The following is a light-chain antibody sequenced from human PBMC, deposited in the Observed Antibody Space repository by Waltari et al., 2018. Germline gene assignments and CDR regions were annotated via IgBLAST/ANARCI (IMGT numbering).Light chain of an antibody. CDR3: YSATDNNLRV. V-gene: IGLV3-27*01. CDR2: KDS. CDR1: LLSTKS. J-gene: IGLJ3*02. Sequence: SYELTQPSSVSVSPGQTARSTCSGDLLSTKSARWFQQRPGQAPVLVIYKDSERPSGIPERFSGSSSGTTVILTISGAQVEDEADYYCYSATDNNLRVFGGGTKLTVL.